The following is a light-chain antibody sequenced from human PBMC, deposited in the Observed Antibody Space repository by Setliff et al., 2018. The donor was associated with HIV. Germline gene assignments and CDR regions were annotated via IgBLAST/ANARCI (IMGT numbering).Light chain of an antibody. CDR3: CSHAGSHRYV. CDR2: HVN. J-gene: IGLJ1*01. Sequence: QSVLTQPRSVSGSPGQSVTISCTGTSSDIGNSDYVSWYQQHPDKAPKLMIYHVNNRPSGVPDRFSGSKSGNTASLTISGLQAEDEADYYCCSHAGSHRYVFGTGTKV. V-gene: IGLV2-11*01. CDR1: SSDIGNSDY.